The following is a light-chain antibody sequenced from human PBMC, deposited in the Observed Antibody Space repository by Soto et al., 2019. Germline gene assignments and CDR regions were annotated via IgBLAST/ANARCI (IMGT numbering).Light chain of an antibody. J-gene: IGLJ3*02. CDR1: SGSIASNH. Sequence: NFMLTQPHSVSESPGKTLTISCTRSSGSIASNHVQWYQQRPGSAPIIVIYEDNQRPSAVPDRFSASIDSSSNSASLTISGLKTEDEADYYCQSYDTSGWVFGGGTKLTVL. CDR3: QSYDTSGWV. V-gene: IGLV6-57*04. CDR2: EDN.